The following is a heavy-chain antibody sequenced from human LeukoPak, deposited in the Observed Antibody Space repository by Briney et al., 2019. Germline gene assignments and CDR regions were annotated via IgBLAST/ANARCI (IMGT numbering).Heavy chain of an antibody. Sequence: ASVKVSCKASGGTFSSYAISWVRQAPGQGLEWMGGIIPIFGTANYAQKFQGRVTITADKSTSTAYMELSSLRSEDTAVYYCARDSAANYYGSGSYCYGMDVWGKGTTVTVSS. CDR1: GGTFSSYA. CDR3: ARDSAANYYGSGSYCYGMDV. CDR2: IIPIFGTA. D-gene: IGHD3-10*01. V-gene: IGHV1-69*06. J-gene: IGHJ6*04.